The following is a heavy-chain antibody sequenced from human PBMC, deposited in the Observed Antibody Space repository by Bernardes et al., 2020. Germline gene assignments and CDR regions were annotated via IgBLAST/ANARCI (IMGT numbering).Heavy chain of an antibody. CDR2: ISSSSSYI. CDR1: GFTFSSYS. Sequence: GGSLRLSCAASGFTFSSYSMNWVRQAPGKGLEWVSSISSSSSYIYYADSVKGRFTISRDNAKNSLYLQMNSLRAEDTAVYYCASSPKEKSYYGSARYPGRDYYYYYGMDVWGQGTTVTVSS. CDR3: ASSPKEKSYYGSARYPGRDYYYYYGMDV. J-gene: IGHJ6*02. D-gene: IGHD3-10*01. V-gene: IGHV3-21*01.